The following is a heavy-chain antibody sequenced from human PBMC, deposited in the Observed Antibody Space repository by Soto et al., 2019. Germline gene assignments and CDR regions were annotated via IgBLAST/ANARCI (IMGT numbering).Heavy chain of an antibody. D-gene: IGHD2-15*01. Sequence: ASVKVSCKASGYTFTAFGITWLRQAPGQGLEWMGWISTDNGNTNYAQQFQGRVTMTTDTFTTTAYMELRSLRSDDTAVYYCAKDTGIDCGGDNCYSGVGAFDYWGQGTLVTLSS. CDR1: GYTFTAFG. J-gene: IGHJ4*02. CDR3: AKDTGIDCGGDNCYSGVGAFDY. V-gene: IGHV1-18*01. CDR2: ISTDNGNT.